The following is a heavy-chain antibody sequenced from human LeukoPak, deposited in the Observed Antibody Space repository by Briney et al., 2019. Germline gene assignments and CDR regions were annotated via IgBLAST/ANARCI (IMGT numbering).Heavy chain of an antibody. D-gene: IGHD1-7*01. CDR3: ARGGWNYFSYYYGMDV. CDR1: GGSISSYY. CDR2: IYYSGST. J-gene: IGHJ6*02. Sequence: SETLSLTCTVSGGSISSYYWSWLRQPPGKGLEWIGYIYYSGSTNYIPSLKSRVTISVGTSKNQFSLKLSSVTAADTAVYYCARGGWNYFSYYYGMDVWGQGTTVTVSS. V-gene: IGHV4-59*01.